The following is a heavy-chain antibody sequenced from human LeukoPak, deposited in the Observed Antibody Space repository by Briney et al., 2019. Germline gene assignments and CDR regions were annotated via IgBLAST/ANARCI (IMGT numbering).Heavy chain of an antibody. CDR2: IIPILGIA. Sequence: SVKVSCKASGGTFSSYAISWVRQAPGQGLEWMGRIIPILGIANYAQKFQGRVTITADKSTSTAYMELSSLRSEDTAVYYCARDRAVATISPLVYWGQGTLSPSPQ. V-gene: IGHV1-69*04. CDR1: GGTFSSYA. J-gene: IGHJ4*02. D-gene: IGHD5-12*01. CDR3: ARDRAVATISPLVY.